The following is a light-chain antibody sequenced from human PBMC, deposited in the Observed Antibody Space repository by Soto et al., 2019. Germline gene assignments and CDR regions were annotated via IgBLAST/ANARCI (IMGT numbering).Light chain of an antibody. CDR3: QSYDSSLSVV. CDR2: GNS. V-gene: IGLV1-40*01. J-gene: IGLJ2*01. CDR1: SSNIGAGYD. Sequence: QSVLTQPPSVSGAPGQRVTISCTGSSSNIGAGYDVHWYQQLPGTAPKLLIYGNSNRPSGVPDRFSGSKSGTSASLAITGLQAEDEADYYCQSYDSSLSVVFGGVTKVTVL.